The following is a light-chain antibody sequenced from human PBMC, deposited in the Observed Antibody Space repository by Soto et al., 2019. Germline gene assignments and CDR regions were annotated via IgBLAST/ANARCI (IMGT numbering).Light chain of an antibody. V-gene: IGKV3-11*01. CDR3: QQRSNWPRT. CDR2: DAS. CDR1: QSVSSY. J-gene: IGKJ1*01. Sequence: EIVLTQSPATLSLSPAQRSTLSCMASQSVSSYLAWYQQKPGQAPRLLIYDASNRATGIPARFSGSGPGTDFTLTISSLEPEDFAVYYCQQRSNWPRTFGQGTKVDI.